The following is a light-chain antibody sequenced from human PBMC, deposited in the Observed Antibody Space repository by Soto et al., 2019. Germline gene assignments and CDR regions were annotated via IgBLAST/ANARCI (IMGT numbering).Light chain of an antibody. V-gene: IGKV3-11*01. CDR2: DTS. Sequence: EIALTLSPATPSLSPGERSTLSCRASQNVRIYLNWYQQTPGQAPRLLIYDTSNRATGTPARFSGSGSGTAFTLTISSLEPEDFAVYYCQQRMRWPLTFGGGTKVEIK. CDR3: QQRMRWPLT. J-gene: IGKJ4*01. CDR1: QNVRIY.